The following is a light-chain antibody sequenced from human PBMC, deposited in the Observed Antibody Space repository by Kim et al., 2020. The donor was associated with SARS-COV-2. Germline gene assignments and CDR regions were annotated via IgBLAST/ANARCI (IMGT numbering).Light chain of an antibody. CDR2: GAS. J-gene: IGKJ2*03. V-gene: IGKV3-20*01. CDR3: QQYGSSPYS. CDR1: LSVSSIY. Sequence: LSAGERATLSRRASLSVSSIYLSWYQQKPGHAPRLLIYGASSRATGIPDRFSGSGSETDFTLTISRLEPEDFAVYYCQQYGSSPYSFGQGTKLEIK.